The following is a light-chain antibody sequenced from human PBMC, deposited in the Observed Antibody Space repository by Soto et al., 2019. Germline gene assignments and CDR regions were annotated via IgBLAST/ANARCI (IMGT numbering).Light chain of an antibody. J-gene: IGLJ1*01. V-gene: IGLV2-23*02. CDR1: SSDVGSYNL. Sequence: QSALTQPASVSGSPGQSITISCTGSSSDVGSYNLVSWYQQHPGKAPKLLIYKVTKRPSGVSNRFSGSKSGNTASLTISGLQAEDEADYYCCSYAGSSTFYVFGTGTEVTVL. CDR3: CSYAGSSTFYV. CDR2: KVT.